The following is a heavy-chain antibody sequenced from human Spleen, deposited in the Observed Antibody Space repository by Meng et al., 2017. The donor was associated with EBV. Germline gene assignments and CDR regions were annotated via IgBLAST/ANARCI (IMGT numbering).Heavy chain of an antibody. Sequence: LVETGGSVCQPVGSLRLYCAASRFDFSSYWLHLVRQAPWKGLEWVSRTNENGTITTYADSVKGRFTTSRDNTKNILYLQMNSLRAEDTAVYFCSRDLVGSDDDWGQGTLVTVSS. J-gene: IGHJ4*02. CDR3: SRDLVGSDDD. V-gene: IGHV3-74*01. CDR2: TNENGTIT. CDR1: RFDFSSYW. D-gene: IGHD6-25*01.